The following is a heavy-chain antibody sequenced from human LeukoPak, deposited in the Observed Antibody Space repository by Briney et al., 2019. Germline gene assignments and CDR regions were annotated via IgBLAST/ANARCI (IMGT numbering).Heavy chain of an antibody. CDR3: AKATQIFTIAPRDYYGMDV. CDR1: GFTFSSYA. CDR2: ISGSGGST. D-gene: IGHD3-10*01. Sequence: GGSLRLSCAASGFTFSSYAMSWVRQAPGKGLEWASAISGSGGSTYYADSVKGRFTISRDNSKNTLYLQMNSLRAEDTAVYYCAKATQIFTIAPRDYYGMDVWGQGTTVTVSS. J-gene: IGHJ6*02. V-gene: IGHV3-23*01.